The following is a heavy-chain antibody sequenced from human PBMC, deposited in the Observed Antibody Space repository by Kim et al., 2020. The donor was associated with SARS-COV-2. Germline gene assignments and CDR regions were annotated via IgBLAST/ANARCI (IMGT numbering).Heavy chain of an antibody. Sequence: DSVKGRFTISRDNAKNSLYLQMNSLRAEDTAVYYCARDSIFGVVIGAFDIWGQRTMGPVSS. CDR3: ARDSIFGVVIGAFDI. V-gene: IGHV3-21*01. J-gene: IGHJ3*02. D-gene: IGHD3-3*02.